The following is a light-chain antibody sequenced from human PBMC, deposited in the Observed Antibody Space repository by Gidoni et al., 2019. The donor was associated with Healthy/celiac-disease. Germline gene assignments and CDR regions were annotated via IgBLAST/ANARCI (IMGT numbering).Light chain of an antibody. Sequence: EIVLTQSPATLSLSPGERATLSCRASQSVSSYLAWYQQKPGQAPRLLIYYASNRATGIPARFSGSGSGTDFTLTISSLDPEDFAVYYCQQRSNWPPFTFGPXTKVDIK. CDR3: QQRSNWPPFT. CDR1: QSVSSY. J-gene: IGKJ3*01. V-gene: IGKV3-11*01. CDR2: YAS.